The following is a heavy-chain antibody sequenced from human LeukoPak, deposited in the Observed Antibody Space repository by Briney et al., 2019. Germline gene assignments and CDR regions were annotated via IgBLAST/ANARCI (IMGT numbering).Heavy chain of an antibody. J-gene: IGHJ4*02. D-gene: IGHD3-22*01. V-gene: IGHV3-23*01. CDR3: AKRGVVIRVILVGFHKEAYYFDS. CDR1: GITLSNYG. Sequence: GGSLRLSCAVSGITLSNYGMSWVRQAPGKGLEWVAGISGSGGGANYADSVKGRFTISRDNPKNTLYLQMNSLRAEDTAVYFCAKRGVVIRVILVGFHKEAYYFDSWGQGALVTVSS. CDR2: ISGSGGGA.